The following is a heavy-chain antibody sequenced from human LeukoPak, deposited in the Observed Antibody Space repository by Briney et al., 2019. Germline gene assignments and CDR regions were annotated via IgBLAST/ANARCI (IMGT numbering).Heavy chain of an antibody. V-gene: IGHV3-74*01. CDR3: ARGPVGLSALDA. J-gene: IGHJ5*02. Sequence: GGSLRLSCAASGFTFSGYWMHWVRQAPGKGLVWVSRINSDGSDTVYPDSVKGRFTISRDNAKDTLYLQMNSLRVEDTAVYYCARGPVGLSALDAWGQGILSPSPQ. CDR2: INSDGSDT. CDR1: GFTFSGYW. D-gene: IGHD2-15*01.